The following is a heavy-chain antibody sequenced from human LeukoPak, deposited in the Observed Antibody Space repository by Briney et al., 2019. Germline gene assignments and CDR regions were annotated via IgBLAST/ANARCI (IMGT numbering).Heavy chain of an antibody. CDR3: ARDYYDSSGYPFDY. Sequence: PGGSLRLSCAASGFTFSSYAMHWVRQAPGKGLEWVAVISYDGSNKYYADSVKGRFTISRDNSKNTLYLQMNSLRAEDTAVYYCARDYYDSSGYPFDYWGQGTLVTVSS. J-gene: IGHJ4*02. CDR2: ISYDGSNK. V-gene: IGHV3-30*04. CDR1: GFTFSSYA. D-gene: IGHD3-22*01.